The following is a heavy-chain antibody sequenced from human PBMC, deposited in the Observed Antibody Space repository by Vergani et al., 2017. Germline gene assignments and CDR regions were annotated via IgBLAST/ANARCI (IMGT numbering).Heavy chain of an antibody. CDR1: GGTFSSYA. D-gene: IGHD1-14*01. J-gene: IGHJ6*03. V-gene: IGHV1-69*04. CDR3: STGFDYYYMDV. CDR2: IIPILGIA. Sequence: QVQLVQSGAEVKKPGSSVKVSCKASGGTFSSYAISWVRQAPEQGLEWMGRIIPILGIANYAQKFQGRVTITADKSTSTAYMELSSLRSEDTAVYYCSTGFDYYYMDVWGKGTTVTVSS.